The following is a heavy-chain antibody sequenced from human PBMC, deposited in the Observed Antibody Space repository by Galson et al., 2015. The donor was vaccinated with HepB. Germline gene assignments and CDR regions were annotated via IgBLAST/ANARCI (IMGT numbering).Heavy chain of an antibody. D-gene: IGHD3-3*01. Sequence: SLRLSCAASGFTFSSYSMNWVRQAPGKGLEWVSSISSSSSYIYYADSVKGRFTISRDNAKNSLYLQMNSLRAEDTAVYYCARERFDYDFWNGYYTGRGAEYFQHWGQGTLVTVSS. CDR1: GFTFSSYS. V-gene: IGHV3-21*01. CDR2: ISSSSSYI. J-gene: IGHJ1*01. CDR3: ARERFDYDFWNGYYTGRGAEYFQH.